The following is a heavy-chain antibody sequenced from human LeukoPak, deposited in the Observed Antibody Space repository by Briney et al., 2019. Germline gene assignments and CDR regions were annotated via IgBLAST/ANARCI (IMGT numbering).Heavy chain of an antibody. V-gene: IGHV1-8*01. CDR2: MNPNSGNT. CDR1: GYTFTSYD. D-gene: IGHD6-13*01. J-gene: IGHJ4*02. CDR3: AIIAAARYGLDY. Sequence: GASVKVSCKASGYTFTSYDINWARQATGQGLEWMGWMNPNSGNTGYAQKFQGRVTMTRNNSISTAYMELSSLRSEDTAVYYCAIIAAARYGLDYWGQGTLVTVSS.